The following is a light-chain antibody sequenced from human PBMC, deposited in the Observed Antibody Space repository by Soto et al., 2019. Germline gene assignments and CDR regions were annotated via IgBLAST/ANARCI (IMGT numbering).Light chain of an antibody. V-gene: IGKV1-5*01. J-gene: IGKJ4*01. Sequence: DIQMTQSPSTLSASVGDRVTITCRASQSISSWLAWYQQKPGKAPKLLIYDASSLESGVPSMFSGSGSGTEFTLTISSLQPDDFATYYCQHYNSYSPAFGGGTKVEIK. CDR1: QSISSW. CDR2: DAS. CDR3: QHYNSYSPA.